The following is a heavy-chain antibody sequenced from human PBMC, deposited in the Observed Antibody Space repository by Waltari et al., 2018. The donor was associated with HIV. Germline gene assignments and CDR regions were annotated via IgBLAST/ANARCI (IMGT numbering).Heavy chain of an antibody. J-gene: IGHJ4*02. CDR3: STLWGYYDSSGYFFDY. CDR1: GGSISSSSYY. V-gene: IGHV4-39*07. D-gene: IGHD3-22*01. CDR2: IYYSGST. Sequence: QLQLQESGPGLVKPSETLSLPCTVPGGSISSSSYYWGWIPQPPGKGLEWIGSIYYSGSTYYNPSLKSRVTISVDTSKNQFSLKLSSVTAADTAVYYCSTLWGYYDSSGYFFDYWGQGTLVTVSS.